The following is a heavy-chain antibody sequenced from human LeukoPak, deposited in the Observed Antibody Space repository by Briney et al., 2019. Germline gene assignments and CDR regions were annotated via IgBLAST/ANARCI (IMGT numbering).Heavy chain of an antibody. Sequence: GGSLRLSCLASGFSFSSSWMHWVRQTPGKGLLWLSRISSDGTDIKYADSVQGRFIISRDNAKNTLYHQMNNLRVEDTAVYYCARDQTQLGPTTVDYWGQGTLVTVSS. D-gene: IGHD1-26*01. CDR3: ARDQTQLGPTTVDY. J-gene: IGHJ4*02. V-gene: IGHV3-74*01. CDR1: GFSFSSSW. CDR2: ISSDGTDI.